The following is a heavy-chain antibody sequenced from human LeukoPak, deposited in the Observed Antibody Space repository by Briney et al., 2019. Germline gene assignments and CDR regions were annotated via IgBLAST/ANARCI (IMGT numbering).Heavy chain of an antibody. Sequence: PGGSLRLSCAASGFTFSSYAMSWVRQAPGKGLEWIGSVYHTGSTYSNPSLKSRVTISVDTSKNQFSLSLTSVTAADTAVYYCARVAGVEVAPATSYWGQGTLVTVSS. J-gene: IGHJ4*02. CDR2: VYHTGST. V-gene: IGHV4-38-2*01. D-gene: IGHD2-15*01. CDR1: GFTFSSYA. CDR3: ARVAGVEVAPATSY.